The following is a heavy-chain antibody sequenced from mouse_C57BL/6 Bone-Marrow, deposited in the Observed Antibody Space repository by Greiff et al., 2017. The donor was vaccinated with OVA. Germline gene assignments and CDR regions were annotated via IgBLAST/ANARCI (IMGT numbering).Heavy chain of an antibody. J-gene: IGHJ4*01. V-gene: IGHV5-4*03. CDR2: ISDGGSYT. CDR1: GFTFSSYA. CDR3: ARGALLRSGISYAMDY. Sequence: EVKLVESGGGLVKPGGSLKLSCAASGFTFSSYAMSWVRQTPEKRLEWVATISDGGSYTYYPDNVKGRFTISRDNAKNNLYLQMSHLKSEDTAMYYCARGALLRSGISYAMDYWGQGTSVTVSS. D-gene: IGHD1-3*01.